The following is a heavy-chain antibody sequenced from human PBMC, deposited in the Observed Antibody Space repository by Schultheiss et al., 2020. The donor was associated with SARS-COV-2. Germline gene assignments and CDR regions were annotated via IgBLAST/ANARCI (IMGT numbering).Heavy chain of an antibody. D-gene: IGHD2-2*02. J-gene: IGHJ5*02. CDR3: ASGVYCSSTSCYTDWFDP. Sequence: SQTLSLTCAVYGGSFSGYYWSWIRQPPGKGLEWIGYIYYSGSTNYNPSLKSRVTMSVDTSKNQFSLKLSSVTAADTAVYYCASGVYCSSTSCYTDWFDPWGQGTLVTVSS. CDR2: IYYSGST. CDR1: GGSFSGYY. V-gene: IGHV4-59*12.